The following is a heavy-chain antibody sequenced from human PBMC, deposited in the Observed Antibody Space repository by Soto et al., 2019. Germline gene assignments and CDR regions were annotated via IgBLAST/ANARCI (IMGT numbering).Heavy chain of an antibody. CDR3: ARAMSQLPWGYP. V-gene: IGHV3-11*06. Sequence: QVQLVESGGGLVKPGGSLRLSCAASGFTFSDYYMSWIRQAPGKGLEWVSYISSSGSNTNYADSVKGRFTKSRDNAKNSLYLQMSSLRAEDSAVYYCARAMSQLPWGYPWGQGTLVTVSS. CDR1: GFTFSDYY. CDR2: ISSSGSNT. D-gene: IGHD7-27*01. J-gene: IGHJ5*02.